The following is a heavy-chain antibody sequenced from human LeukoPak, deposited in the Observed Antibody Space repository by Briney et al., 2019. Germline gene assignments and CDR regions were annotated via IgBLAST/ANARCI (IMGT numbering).Heavy chain of an antibody. V-gene: IGHV4-31*03. Sequence: KPSETLSLTCTVSGGSISSGGYYWSWIRQHPGKGLEWIGYIYYSGSTYYNPSLKSRVTISVDTSKNQFSLKLSSVTAADTAVYYCAKGVGSPHIAAAVVWFDPWGQGTLVTVSS. CDR1: GGSISSGGYY. CDR2: IYYSGST. D-gene: IGHD6-13*01. J-gene: IGHJ5*02. CDR3: AKGVGSPHIAAAVVWFDP.